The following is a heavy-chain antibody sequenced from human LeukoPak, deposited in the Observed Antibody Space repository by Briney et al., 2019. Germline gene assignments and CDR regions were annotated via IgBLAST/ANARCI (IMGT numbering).Heavy chain of an antibody. J-gene: IGHJ3*02. D-gene: IGHD3-22*01. CDR1: GDSISRSSYY. Sequence: PSETLSLTCTVSGDSISRSSYYWGWIRQPPGKGLEWIGEINHSGSTNYNPSLKSRVTISVDTSKNQFSLKLSSVTAADTAVYYCARAPNYYDSSGLLDDAFDIWGQGTMVTVSS. V-gene: IGHV4-39*07. CDR3: ARAPNYYDSSGLLDDAFDI. CDR2: INHSGST.